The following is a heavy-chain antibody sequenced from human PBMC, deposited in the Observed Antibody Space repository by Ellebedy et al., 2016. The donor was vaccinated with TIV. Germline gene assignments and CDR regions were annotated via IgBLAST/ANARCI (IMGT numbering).Heavy chain of an antibody. Sequence: GESLKISCAASGFTFSNYAMSWVRQAPGKGLEWVSAISSGAGSTYYADSVKGRFTISRDNSKNTMYLQINSLRAEDTAVYYCEKGVGATWYRGFDSWGQGTLVTVSS. D-gene: IGHD1-26*01. J-gene: IGHJ4*02. CDR3: EKGVGATWYRGFDS. V-gene: IGHV3-23*01. CDR1: GFTFSNYA. CDR2: ISSGAGST.